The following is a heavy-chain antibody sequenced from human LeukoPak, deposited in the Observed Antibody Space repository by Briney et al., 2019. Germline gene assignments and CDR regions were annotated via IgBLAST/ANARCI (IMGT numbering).Heavy chain of an antibody. V-gene: IGHV3-23*01. CDR3: VTRGSYFGGFDY. CDR1: GFAFSNFD. Sequence: GGSLRLSCAASGFAFSNFDMSWVRQALEKGLEWVSAISGSGESTYYAESVKGRFTISRDNSKNTLYLQMNGLRVEDTAIYYCVTRGSYFGGFDYWGQGTLLTVPS. J-gene: IGHJ4*02. CDR2: ISGSGEST. D-gene: IGHD3-10*01.